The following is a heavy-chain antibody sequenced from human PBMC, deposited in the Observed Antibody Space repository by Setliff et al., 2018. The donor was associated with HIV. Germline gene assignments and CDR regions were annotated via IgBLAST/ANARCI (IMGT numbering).Heavy chain of an antibody. D-gene: IGHD3-10*01. V-gene: IGHV1-18*01. Sequence: ASVKVSCKASGYTFTNHGFSWVRQAPGQGLEWMGWISANNGATRYAQNFRERVTLTTDTSTSTAYMELRSLTSDDTAMYFCARRIAYGTDYDYHYYMDVWATGTTVTVSS. CDR2: ISANNGAT. CDR1: GYTFTNHG. J-gene: IGHJ6*03. CDR3: ARRIAYGTDYDYHYYMDV.